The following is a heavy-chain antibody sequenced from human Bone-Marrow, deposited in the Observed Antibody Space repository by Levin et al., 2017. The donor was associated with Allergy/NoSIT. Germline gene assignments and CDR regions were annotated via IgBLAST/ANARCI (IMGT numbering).Heavy chain of an antibody. CDR2: ISYDGSRI. CDR1: GFIFSDYG. D-gene: IGHD6-25*01. J-gene: IGHJ3*02. V-gene: IGHV3-30*03. CDR3: HLHDSTGKALDSSGSAMDVFDM. Sequence: QSGGSLRLSCTASGFIFSDYGMHWVRQAPGKGLEWVAVISYDGSRIYYVDSVKGRFTISRDNSENTLYLQMDSVRAEDTALYYCHLHDSTGKALDSSGSAMDVFDMWGQGTMVTVSS.